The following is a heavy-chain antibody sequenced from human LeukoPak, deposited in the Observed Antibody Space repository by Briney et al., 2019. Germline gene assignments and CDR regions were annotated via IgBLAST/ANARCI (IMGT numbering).Heavy chain of an antibody. J-gene: IGHJ4*02. V-gene: IGHV4-39*07. D-gene: IGHD4-17*01. CDR2: IYYSGST. CDR1: GGSISSSSYY. Sequence: SETLSLTCTVSGGSISSSSYYWGWIRQPPGKGLEWIGSIYYSGSTYYNPSLESRVTISVDTSKNQFSLKLSSVTAADTAVYYCARVLRDYEYWGQGTLVTVSS. CDR3: ARVLRDYEY.